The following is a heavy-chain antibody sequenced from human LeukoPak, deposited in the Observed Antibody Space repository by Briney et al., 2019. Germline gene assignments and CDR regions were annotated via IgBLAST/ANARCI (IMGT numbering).Heavy chain of an antibody. J-gene: IGHJ4*02. CDR3: VKDTPLDY. V-gene: IGHV3-30*02. CDR2: IRYDGSNK. CDR1: GFTFKNYG. Sequence: GGSLRLSCAASGFTFKNYGMLWVRQAPGKGLDGVAFIRYDGSNKYYADSVKGRFTISRDNSKNTLYLQMNSLRAEDTALYYCVKDTPLDYWGQGTLVIVSS.